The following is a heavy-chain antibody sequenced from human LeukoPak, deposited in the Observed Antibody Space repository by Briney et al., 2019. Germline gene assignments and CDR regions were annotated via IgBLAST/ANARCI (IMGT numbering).Heavy chain of an antibody. J-gene: IGHJ4*02. D-gene: IGHD5-12*01. V-gene: IGHV3-21*06. CDR1: GFTFPTYN. CDR3: ARGLLVATGGFDY. Sequence: GGSLRLSCLASGFTFPTYNMHWVRQAPGKGLEWVASISSSWSYIFYADSVKGRFTVSRDNAKNSLYLQMDSLRAEDTAVYYCARGLLVATGGFDYWGQGTLVTVSS. CDR2: ISSSWSYI.